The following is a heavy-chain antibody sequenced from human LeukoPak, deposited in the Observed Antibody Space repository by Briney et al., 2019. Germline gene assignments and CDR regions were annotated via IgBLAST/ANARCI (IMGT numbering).Heavy chain of an antibody. CDR2: IYGGGNI. Sequence: GGSLRPSCAASGFTFSSYGMHWVRQAPGKGLEWVSVIYGGGNIYYADSVKGRFTISRDNSKNTLYLQMNSLRAEDTAVYYCARGAGYNYPYYFDYWGQGTLVTVSS. D-gene: IGHD5-24*01. V-gene: IGHV3-53*01. CDR3: ARGAGYNYPYYFDY. CDR1: GFTFSSYG. J-gene: IGHJ4*02.